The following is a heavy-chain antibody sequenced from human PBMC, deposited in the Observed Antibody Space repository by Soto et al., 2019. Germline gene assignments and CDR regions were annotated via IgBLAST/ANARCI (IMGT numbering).Heavy chain of an antibody. V-gene: IGHV1-69*13. CDR2: IIPIFGTA. CDR1: GGTFSSYA. J-gene: IGHJ6*02. Sequence: SVKVSCKAAGGTFSSYAISWVRQAPGQGLEWMGGIIPIFGTANYAQKFQGRVTITADESTSTAYMELSSLRSEDTAVYYCARGNFWSGYSHPPPYYGMDVWGQGTTVTVSS. CDR3: ARGNFWSGYSHPPPYYGMDV. D-gene: IGHD3-3*01.